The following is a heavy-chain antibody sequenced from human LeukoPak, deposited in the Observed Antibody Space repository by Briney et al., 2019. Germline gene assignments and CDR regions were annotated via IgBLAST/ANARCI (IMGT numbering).Heavy chain of an antibody. CDR1: GYRFTNSW. Sequence: GESLKISCKGSGYRFTNSWIAWVRQKPGEGLEWMGIIYFGDSDAKYSPSFQGQVTISADKSTTTAYLQWDSLKASDTAMYYCARTSPQVLVDPWGQGTLVIVSS. V-gene: IGHV5-51*01. CDR3: ARTSPQVLVDP. CDR2: IYFGDSDA. D-gene: IGHD3-3*01. J-gene: IGHJ5*02.